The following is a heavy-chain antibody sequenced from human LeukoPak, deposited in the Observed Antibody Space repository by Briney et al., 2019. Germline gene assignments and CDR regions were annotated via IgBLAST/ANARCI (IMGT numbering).Heavy chain of an antibody. CDR3: AKDSTRSSGYFFHDNDAFDI. D-gene: IGHD3-22*01. V-gene: IGHV3-53*01. J-gene: IGHJ3*02. CDR2: IYSGGST. Sequence: PGGSLRLSCAASGFTVSSNYMSWVRQAPGKGLEWVSVIYSGGSTYYADSVKGRFTISRDNSKNTLYLQMNSLRAEDTAVYYCAKDSTRSSGYFFHDNDAFDIWGQGTMVTVSS. CDR1: GFTVSSNY.